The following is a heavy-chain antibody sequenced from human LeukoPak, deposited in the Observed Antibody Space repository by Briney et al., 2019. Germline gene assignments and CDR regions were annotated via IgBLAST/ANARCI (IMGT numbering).Heavy chain of an antibody. CDR1: GFTFDDYG. Sequence: GGSLRLSCAASGFTFDDYGMSWVRQAPGKGLEWVSGINWNGGSTGYVDSVKGRFTISRDNAKDSLYLQMNSLRAEDTALYYCARILHILRFLEWSSFDYWGQGTLVTVSS. CDR3: ARILHILRFLEWSSFDY. D-gene: IGHD3-3*01. V-gene: IGHV3-20*04. J-gene: IGHJ4*02. CDR2: INWNGGST.